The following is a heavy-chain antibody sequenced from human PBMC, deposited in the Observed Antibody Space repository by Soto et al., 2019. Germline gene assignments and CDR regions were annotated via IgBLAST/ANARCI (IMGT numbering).Heavy chain of an antibody. Sequence: PSETLSLTCTVSGGSISSGDYYWSWIRQPPGKGLEWIGYIYYSGITYYNPSLKSRVTISVDTSKNQFSLKLSSVTAADTAVYYCARVAVGGYCSSTSCSYYYYGMDVWGQGTTVTVSS. J-gene: IGHJ6*02. CDR1: GGSISSGDYY. CDR3: ARVAVGGYCSSTSCSYYYYGMDV. V-gene: IGHV4-30-4*01. CDR2: IYYSGIT. D-gene: IGHD2-2*01.